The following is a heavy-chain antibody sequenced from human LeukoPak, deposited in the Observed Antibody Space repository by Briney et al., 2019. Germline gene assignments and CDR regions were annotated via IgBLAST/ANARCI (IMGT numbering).Heavy chain of an antibody. V-gene: IGHV1-46*01. CDR2: INPSGGST. Sequence: ASVKVSCKASGYTFTSYYMHWVRQGPGQGLEWMGIINPSGGSTSYAQKFQGRVTMTRDTSTSTVYMELSSLRSEDTAVYYCARTPRSGNWFDPWGQGTLVTVSS. CDR3: ARTPRSGNWFDP. J-gene: IGHJ5*02. D-gene: IGHD1-14*01. CDR1: GYTFTSYY.